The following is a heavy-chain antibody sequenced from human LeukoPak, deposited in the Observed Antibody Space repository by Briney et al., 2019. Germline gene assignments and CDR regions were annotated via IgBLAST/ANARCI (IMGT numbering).Heavy chain of an antibody. CDR2: ISYDGSNK. V-gene: IGHV3-30*04. D-gene: IGHD3-3*01. J-gene: IGHJ4*02. CDR1: GFTFSSYA. Sequence: GRSLRLSCAASGFTFSSYAMHWVRQAPGKGLEWVAVISYDGSNKYYADSVKGRFTISRDNSKNALYLQMNSLRGEDTAVYYCARDITIFGVVIADYWGQGTLVTVSS. CDR3: ARDITIFGVVIADY.